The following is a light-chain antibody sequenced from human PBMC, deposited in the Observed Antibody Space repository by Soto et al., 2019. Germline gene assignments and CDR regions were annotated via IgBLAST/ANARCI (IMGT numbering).Light chain of an antibody. CDR1: QSISSY. V-gene: IGKV1-39*01. CDR3: QQSYSTPLT. J-gene: IGKJ4*01. CDR2: AAS. Sequence: DIQMTQSPSSLSASVGDRVTITCRASQSISSYLHWYQQKPGKAPKLLIYAASSLQSGVPPRFSGSGSGTDFTLTISSLQPEDFATYYCQQSYSTPLTFGGGTKVEIK.